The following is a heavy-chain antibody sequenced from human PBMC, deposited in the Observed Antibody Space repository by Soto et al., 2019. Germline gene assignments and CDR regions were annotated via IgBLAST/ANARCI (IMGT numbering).Heavy chain of an antibody. CDR1: GYTFTGYY. CDR2: INPNSGGT. Sequence: ASVKVSCKASGYTFTGYYMHWVRQAPGQGLEWTGWINPNSGGTNYAQKFQGWVTMTRDTSISTAYMELSRLRSDDTAVYYCARDRELRYFDWSHSTYGMDVWGQGTTVTVSS. J-gene: IGHJ6*02. D-gene: IGHD3-9*01. V-gene: IGHV1-2*04. CDR3: ARDRELRYFDWSHSTYGMDV.